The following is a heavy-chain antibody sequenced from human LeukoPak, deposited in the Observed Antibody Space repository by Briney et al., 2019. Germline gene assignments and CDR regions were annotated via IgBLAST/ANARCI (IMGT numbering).Heavy chain of an antibody. D-gene: IGHD1-26*01. CDR2: IKGDGSET. CDR1: GFIFSNNW. CDR3: TRDDFSGSYCD. V-gene: IGHV3-7*01. J-gene: IGHJ4*01. Sequence: GGSLRLSCAASGFIFSNNWMSWVRQAPGKGLEWVANIKGDGSETYYVDSVEGRFTISRDNTRNSLYLQMNSLRADDTATYYCTRDDFSGSYCDWGHGTLVTVSS.